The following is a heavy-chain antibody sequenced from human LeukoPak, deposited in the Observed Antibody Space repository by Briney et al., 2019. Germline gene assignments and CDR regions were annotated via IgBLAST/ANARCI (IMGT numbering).Heavy chain of an antibody. CDR3: ARVRGSGWYAADVDY. J-gene: IGHJ4*02. CDR2: ISSSSSTI. V-gene: IGHV3-48*04. Sequence: PGGSLRLSCAASGFTFSSYSMNWVRQAPGKGLEWVSYISSSSSTIYYADSVKGRFTISRDNAKNSLYLQMNSLRAEDTAVYYCARVRGSGWYAADVDYWGQGTLVTVSS. D-gene: IGHD6-19*01. CDR1: GFTFSSYS.